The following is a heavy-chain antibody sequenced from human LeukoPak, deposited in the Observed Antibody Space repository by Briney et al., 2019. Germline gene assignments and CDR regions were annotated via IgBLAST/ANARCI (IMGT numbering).Heavy chain of an antibody. CDR2: IFGSGGSP. CDR3: GKTTVEYSSGQKPAWPVDF. D-gene: IGHD6-19*01. J-gene: IGHJ4*02. V-gene: IGHV3-23*01. Sequence: GGSLRLSCEASGFTFGSHAMYWVCQAPGKGLEWVAGIFGSGGSPHYADPVKGRFTISRDNPRNTVYLQINSLRDDDTAVYYCGKTTVEYSSGQKPAWPVDFWGQGTLVTVSS. CDR1: GFTFGSHA.